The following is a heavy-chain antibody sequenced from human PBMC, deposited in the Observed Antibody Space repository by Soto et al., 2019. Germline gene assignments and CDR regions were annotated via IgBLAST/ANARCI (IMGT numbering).Heavy chain of an antibody. CDR3: ARARGDSSGYYRGRAYYYYGMDV. J-gene: IGHJ6*02. CDR2: IYYSGST. CDR1: GGSISSGDYY. D-gene: IGHD3-22*01. Sequence: SETLSLTCTVSGGSISSGDYYWSWIRQPPGKGLEWIGYIYYSGSTYYNPSLKSRVTISVDTSKNQFSLKLSSVTAADTAVYYCARARGDSSGYYRGRAYYYYGMDVWGQGTTVTVSS. V-gene: IGHV4-30-4*01.